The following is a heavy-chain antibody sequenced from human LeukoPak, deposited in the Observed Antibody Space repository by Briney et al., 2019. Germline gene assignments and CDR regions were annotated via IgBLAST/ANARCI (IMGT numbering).Heavy chain of an antibody. CDR2: INPNGGGT. CDR1: GYTFTGYY. Sequence: ASVKVSCKASGYTFTGYYMHWVRQAPGQGLEWMGWINPNGGGTNYAQKFQGRVTMTRDTSISTAYMELSRLRSDDTAVYYCATLTYYYDSSGYDLDYWGQGTLVTVSS. CDR3: ATLTYYYDSSGYDLDY. V-gene: IGHV1-2*02. D-gene: IGHD3-22*01. J-gene: IGHJ4*02.